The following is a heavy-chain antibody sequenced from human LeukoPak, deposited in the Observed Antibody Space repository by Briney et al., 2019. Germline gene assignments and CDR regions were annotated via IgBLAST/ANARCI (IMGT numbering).Heavy chain of an antibody. Sequence: ASVKVSCKASGGTFSSYAISWVRQAPGQGLEWMGRIIPILGIANYAQKFQGKVTITADKSTSTACMELSSLRSEDTAVYYCARGSGYYFDYWGQGTLVTVSS. J-gene: IGHJ4*02. CDR3: ARGSGYYFDY. V-gene: IGHV1-69*04. CDR1: GGTFSSYA. CDR2: IIPILGIA. D-gene: IGHD3-10*01.